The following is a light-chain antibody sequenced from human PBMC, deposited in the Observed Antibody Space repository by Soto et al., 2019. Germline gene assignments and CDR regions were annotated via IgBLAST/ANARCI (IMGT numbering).Light chain of an antibody. CDR1: SSDVGGYNY. CDR2: EVS. J-gene: IGLJ2*01. Sequence: QSALTQPPSASGSPGQSVTISCTGTSSDVGGYNYVSWYQQHPGKAPKVMIYEVSKRPSGVPDRFSGSKSGNTASLTVSGLQAEDEADYYCSSFAGSNEMEFGGGTKLTVL. V-gene: IGLV2-8*01. CDR3: SSFAGSNEME.